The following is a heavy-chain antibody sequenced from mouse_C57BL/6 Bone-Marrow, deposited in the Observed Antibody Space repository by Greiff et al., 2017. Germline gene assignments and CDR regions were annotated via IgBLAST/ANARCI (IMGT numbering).Heavy chain of an antibody. D-gene: IGHD1-1*01. V-gene: IGHV1-18*01. CDR2: INPNNGGT. CDR3: ARGGEGQVYYYGSSYDAWFAY. Sequence: EVQLQQSGPELVKPGASVKIPCKASGYTFTDYNMDWVKQSHGKSLEWIGDINPNNGGTIYNQKFKGKATLTVDKSSSTAYMELRSLTSEDTAVYYCARGGEGQVYYYGSSYDAWFAYWGQGTLVTVSA. J-gene: IGHJ3*01. CDR1: GYTFTDYN.